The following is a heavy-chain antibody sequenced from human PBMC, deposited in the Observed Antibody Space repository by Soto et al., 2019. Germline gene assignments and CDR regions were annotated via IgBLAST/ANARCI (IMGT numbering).Heavy chain of an antibody. Sequence: GGSLRLSCAASGFTFSNAWMSWVRQAPGKGLEWVGRIKSKTDGGTTDYAAPVKGRFTISRDDSKNTLYLQMNSLKTEDTAVYYCTTGTDSGYPWERRYYFDYWGQGTLVTVSS. CDR3: TTGTDSGYPWERRYYFDY. CDR1: GFTFSNAW. J-gene: IGHJ4*02. D-gene: IGHD5-12*01. V-gene: IGHV3-15*01. CDR2: IKSKTDGGTT.